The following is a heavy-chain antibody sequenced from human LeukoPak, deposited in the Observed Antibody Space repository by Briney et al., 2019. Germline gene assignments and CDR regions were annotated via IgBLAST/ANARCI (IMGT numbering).Heavy chain of an antibody. J-gene: IGHJ4*02. V-gene: IGHV3-74*01. Sequence: GGSLRLSCAVSGFTFKLYWMHWVRQAPGKGPVWVSRINDDGSDTTYADSVKGRFTISRDDAKNMLFLQMNSLRAEDTAVYYCAKSGSTWYSYFDYWGQGTLVTVSS. CDR1: GFTFKLYW. CDR3: AKSGSTWYSYFDY. CDR2: INDDGSDT. D-gene: IGHD6-13*01.